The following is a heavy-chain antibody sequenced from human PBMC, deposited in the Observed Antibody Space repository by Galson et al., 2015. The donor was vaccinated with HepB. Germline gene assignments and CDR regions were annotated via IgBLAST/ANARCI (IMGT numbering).Heavy chain of an antibody. CDR2: INNNGGTT. V-gene: IGHV3-23*01. J-gene: IGHJ4*02. CDR1: GFTFSSYV. D-gene: IGHD3-22*01. Sequence: LRLSCAASGFTFSSYVMNWVRQAPGKGLEWVSYINNNGGTTWYADSVKGRFTISRDNSKNTLYLQMNSLRAEGTAVYYCAKKGGTSGYYSLDFWGQGTLVTVSS. CDR3: AKKGGTSGYYSLDF.